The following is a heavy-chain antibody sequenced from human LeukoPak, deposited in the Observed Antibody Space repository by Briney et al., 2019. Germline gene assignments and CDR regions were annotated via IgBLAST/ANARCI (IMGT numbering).Heavy chain of an antibody. Sequence: ASVKVSCKASGYTFTSYDINWVRQATGQGLEWMGWMNPNSGNTGYAQKFQGRVTMTRNTSISTAYMELSSLRSEDTAVYYCARDRGGTIGGTKAYYYMDVWGKGTTVTVSS. J-gene: IGHJ6*03. CDR3: ARDRGGTIGGTKAYYYMDV. CDR1: GYTFTSYD. CDR2: MNPNSGNT. D-gene: IGHD2-15*01. V-gene: IGHV1-8*01.